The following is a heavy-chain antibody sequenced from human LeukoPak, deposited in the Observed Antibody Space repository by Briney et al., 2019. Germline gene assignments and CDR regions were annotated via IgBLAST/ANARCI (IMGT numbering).Heavy chain of an antibody. V-gene: IGHV4-34*01. CDR3: ARGGFGSSWSYYYYYYGMDV. Sequence: SETLSLTCAVYGGSFSGYYWSWIRQPPGKGLEWIGEINHSGSTNYNPSLKSRVTISVDTSKNQFSLKLSSVTAADTAVHYCARGGFGSSWSYYYYYYGMDVWGQGTTVTVSS. CDR2: INHSGST. D-gene: IGHD6-13*01. J-gene: IGHJ6*02. CDR1: GGSFSGYY.